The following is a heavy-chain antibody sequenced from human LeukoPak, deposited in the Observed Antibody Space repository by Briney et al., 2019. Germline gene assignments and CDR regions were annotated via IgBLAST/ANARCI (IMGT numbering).Heavy chain of an antibody. J-gene: IGHJ5*02. CDR1: GYTFTGYY. CDR3: ARQVTVTMAPRFDP. CDR2: INPNSGGT. D-gene: IGHD4-17*01. V-gene: IGHV1-2*06. Sequence: ASVKVSCKASGYTFTGYYIHWVRQAPGQGLEWMGRINPNSGGTNFAQQFQGRVTMTRDTSISTAYMELSRLRSDDTAVYYCARQVTVTMAPRFDPWGQGTLVTVSS.